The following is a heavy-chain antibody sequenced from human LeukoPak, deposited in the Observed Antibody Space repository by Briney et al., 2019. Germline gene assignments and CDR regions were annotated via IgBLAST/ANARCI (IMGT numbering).Heavy chain of an antibody. Sequence: ASVKVSCKASGYTFTCYGISWVRQAPGQGLEWMGWISAYNGNTNYAQKLQGRVTMTTDTSTSTAYMELRSLRSDDTAVYYCARDILTGYYFDYWGQGTLVTVSS. D-gene: IGHD3-9*01. CDR2: ISAYNGNT. CDR3: ARDILTGYYFDY. J-gene: IGHJ4*02. V-gene: IGHV1-18*01. CDR1: GYTFTCYG.